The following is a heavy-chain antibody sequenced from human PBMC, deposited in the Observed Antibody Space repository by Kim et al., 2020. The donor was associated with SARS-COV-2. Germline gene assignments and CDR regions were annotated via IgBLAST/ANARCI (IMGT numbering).Heavy chain of an antibody. CDR1: GFTFSSYG. CDR2: ISYDGSNK. Sequence: GGSLRLSCAASGFTFSSYGMHWVRQAPGKGLEWVAVISYDGSNKYYADSVKGRFTISRDNSKNTLYLQMNSLRAEDTAVYYCAKDRFYYDSSGYYWYYSYYGMDVWDQGTTVTVSS. J-gene: IGHJ6*02. CDR3: AKDRFYYDSSGYYWYYSYYGMDV. V-gene: IGHV3-30*18. D-gene: IGHD3-22*01.